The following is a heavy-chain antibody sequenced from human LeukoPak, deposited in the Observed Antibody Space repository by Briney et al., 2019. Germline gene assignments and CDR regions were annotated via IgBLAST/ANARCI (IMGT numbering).Heavy chain of an antibody. V-gene: IGHV4-61*02. J-gene: IGHJ5*02. Sequence: PSQTLSLTCTVSGGSTSSGSYYWSWIRQPAGKGLEWVGRIYTSGSTNYNPSLKSRVTISVDTSKNQFSLKLSSVTAADTAVYYCARDAAVAGTSGWFDPWGQGTLVTVSP. CDR2: IYTSGST. CDR1: GGSTSSGSYY. D-gene: IGHD6-19*01. CDR3: ARDAAVAGTSGWFDP.